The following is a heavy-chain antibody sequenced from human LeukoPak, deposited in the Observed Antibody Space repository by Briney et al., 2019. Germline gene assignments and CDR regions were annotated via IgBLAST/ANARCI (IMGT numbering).Heavy chain of an antibody. CDR1: GFSFSNFG. CDR2: IRYDGSTE. J-gene: IGHJ6*03. CDR3: VRDAYYYDSYREYYYYYMDV. Sequence: GGSLRLSCAASGFSFSNFGMHWVRQVPGKGLEWVAFIRYDGSTENYADSVKGRFTISRDNAKNSLYLQMNSLRAEDTALYHCVRDAYYYDSYREYYYYYMDVWGKGTTVTVSS. V-gene: IGHV3-30*02. D-gene: IGHD3-22*01.